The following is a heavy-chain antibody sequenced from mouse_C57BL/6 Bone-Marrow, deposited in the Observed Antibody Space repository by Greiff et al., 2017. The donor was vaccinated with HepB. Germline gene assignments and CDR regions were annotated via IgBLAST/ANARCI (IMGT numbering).Heavy chain of an antibody. V-gene: IGHV1-15*01. CDR3: TRRDSSFDY. D-gene: IGHD6-1*01. J-gene: IGHJ2*01. CDR1: GYTFTDYE. Sequence: VKLMESGAELVRPGASVTLSCKASGYTFTDYEMHWVKQTPVHGLEWIGAIDPETGGTAYNQKFKGKAILTADKSSSTAYMELRSLTSEDSAVYYCTRRDSSFDYWGQGTTLTVSS. CDR2: IDPETGGT.